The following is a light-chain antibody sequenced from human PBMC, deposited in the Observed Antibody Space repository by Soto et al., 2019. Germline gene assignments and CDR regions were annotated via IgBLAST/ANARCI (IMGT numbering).Light chain of an antibody. CDR1: QSVSRN. CDR3: QPYNNWPPIFT. Sequence: IVMTQSPATLSVSPGERATLSCRASQSVSRNLAWYQQKPGQDPRLLIYGASTRATGIPVRFSGSRSGTEFNINISRLPSEDFAVYYCQPYNNWPPIFTFGPKTKVDIK. CDR2: GAS. V-gene: IGKV3-15*01. J-gene: IGKJ3*01.